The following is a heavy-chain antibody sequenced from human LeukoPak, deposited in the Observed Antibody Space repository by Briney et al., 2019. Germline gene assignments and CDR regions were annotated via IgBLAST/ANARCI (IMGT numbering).Heavy chain of an antibody. CDR2: IYTSGST. J-gene: IGHJ6*03. Sequence: SETLSLTCTVSGVSISSYYWSWLRQPAGKGLEWIGRIYTSGSTNYNPSLKSRVTMSVDTSKNQFSLKLSSVTAADTAVYYCTRSLRGVYYYYMGVWGKGTTVTVSS. V-gene: IGHV4-4*07. CDR3: TRSLRGVYYYYMGV. D-gene: IGHD3-10*01. CDR1: GVSISSYY.